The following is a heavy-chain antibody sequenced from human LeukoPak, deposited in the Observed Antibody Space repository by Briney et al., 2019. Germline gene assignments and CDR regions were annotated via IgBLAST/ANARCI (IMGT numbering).Heavy chain of an antibody. CDR3: ARIKTPYCTSGICYTRDDAFDI. D-gene: IGHD2-8*01. Sequence: ASVKVSCKASGYTFTSYDINWVRQATGQGLEWMGWMNPNSGNTGYAQKFQGRVTITRNTSISTAYMELSSLRSEDTTVYYCARIKTPYCTSGICYTRDDAFDIWGQGTVVTVSS. J-gene: IGHJ3*02. CDR2: MNPNSGNT. V-gene: IGHV1-8*03. CDR1: GYTFTSYD.